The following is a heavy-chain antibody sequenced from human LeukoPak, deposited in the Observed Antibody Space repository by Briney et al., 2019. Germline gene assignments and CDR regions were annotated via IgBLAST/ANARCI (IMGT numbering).Heavy chain of an antibody. D-gene: IGHD6-19*01. Sequence: PGGSLRLSCAASGFTFSNYAMSWVRQAPGKRLEWVSGISGNSDSTYYADSVKGRFTISRDSSKNTLYLQMNSLRAEDTAVYYCARQVDSSAWSPFSYWGQGTLVTVSS. CDR1: GFTFSNYA. CDR2: ISGNSDST. CDR3: ARQVDSSAWSPFSY. V-gene: IGHV3-23*01. J-gene: IGHJ4*02.